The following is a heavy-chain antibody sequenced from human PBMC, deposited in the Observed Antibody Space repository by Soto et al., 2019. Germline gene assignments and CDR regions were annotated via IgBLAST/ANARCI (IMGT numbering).Heavy chain of an antibody. Sequence: PGGSLILSCAASGFPFSSYGMHWVRQAPGKGLEWVAVISYDGSNKYYADSVKGRFTISRDNSKNTLYLQMNSLRAEDTAVYYCAKDSSSWDYYYYYGMDVWGQGTTVTVSS. CDR1: GFPFSSYG. CDR3: AKDSSSWDYYYYYGMDV. V-gene: IGHV3-30*18. J-gene: IGHJ6*02. CDR2: ISYDGSNK. D-gene: IGHD6-13*01.